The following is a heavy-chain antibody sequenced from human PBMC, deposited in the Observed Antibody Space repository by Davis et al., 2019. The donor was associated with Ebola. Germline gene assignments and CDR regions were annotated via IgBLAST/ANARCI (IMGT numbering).Heavy chain of an antibody. CDR2: IFYSETS. Sequence: GSLRLSCTVSGGSISKYYWNWIRQPPGKGLEWIGFIFYSETSNYNPSLKSRVTMSVDTSKDEFSLKLGSVTTADTAVYYCARAPFSNLYGMDVWGQGTTVTVSS. V-gene: IGHV4-59*01. J-gene: IGHJ6*02. CDR1: GGSISKYY. D-gene: IGHD3-3*02. CDR3: ARAPFSNLYGMDV.